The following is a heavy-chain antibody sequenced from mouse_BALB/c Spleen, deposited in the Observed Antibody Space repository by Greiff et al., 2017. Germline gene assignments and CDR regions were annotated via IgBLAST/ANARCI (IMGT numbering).Heavy chain of an antibody. CDR1: GYTFTSYW. D-gene: IGHD3-1*01. J-gene: IGHJ2*01. CDR2: INPSTGYT. CDR3: ARGGGAYYFDY. Sequence: VQLQQSGAELAKPGASVTMSCKASGYTFTSYWMHWVKQRPGQGLEWIGYINPSTGYTEYNQKFKDKATLTADKSSSTAYMQLGSLTSEDSAVYYCARGGGAYYFDYWGQGTTLTVSA. V-gene: IGHV1-7*01.